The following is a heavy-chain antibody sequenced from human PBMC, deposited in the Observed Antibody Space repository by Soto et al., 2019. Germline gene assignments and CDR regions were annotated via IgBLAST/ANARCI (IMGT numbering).Heavy chain of an antibody. J-gene: IGHJ4*02. CDR1: GFTFDDYA. CDR2: ISWNSGSI. CDR3: AKDIRVRYFDWLSIDY. Sequence: EVQLVESGGGLVQPGRSLRLSCAASGFTFDDYAMHWVRQAPGKGLEWVSGISWNSGSIGYADSVKGRFTISRDNAKNSLYLQMNSLRAEDTALYYCAKDIRVRYFDWLSIDYWGQGTLVTVSS. D-gene: IGHD3-9*01. V-gene: IGHV3-9*01.